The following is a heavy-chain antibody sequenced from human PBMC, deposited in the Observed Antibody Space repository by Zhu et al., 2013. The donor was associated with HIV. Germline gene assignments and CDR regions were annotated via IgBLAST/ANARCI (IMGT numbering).Heavy chain of an antibody. Sequence: VQLVESGGGVVQPGRSLRLSCAASGFTFSSYGMHWVRQAPGKGLEWVAVISYDGSNKYYADSVKGRFTISRDNSKNTLYLQMNSLRAEDTAVYYCAKGSVQGVIIYPEYFQHWGQGTLVTVSS. CDR1: GFTFSSYG. V-gene: IGHV3-30*18. CDR2: ISYDGSNK. D-gene: IGHD3-10*01. J-gene: IGHJ1*01. CDR3: AKGSVQGVIIYPEYFQH.